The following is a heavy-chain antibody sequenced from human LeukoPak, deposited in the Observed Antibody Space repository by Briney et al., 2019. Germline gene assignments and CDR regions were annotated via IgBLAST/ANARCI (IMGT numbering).Heavy chain of an antibody. D-gene: IGHD6-19*01. CDR1: GFIFSSYA. CDR2: ISGSGGST. Sequence: QPGGSLRLSCAASGFIFSSYAMTWVRQAPGKGLEWVSGISGSGGSTYYADSVKGRFTISRDNSKNTLYLQMNSLRAEDTAVYYCARPPRVSSGWPNWFDPWGQGTLVTVSS. CDR3: ARPPRVSSGWPNWFDP. V-gene: IGHV3-23*01. J-gene: IGHJ5*02.